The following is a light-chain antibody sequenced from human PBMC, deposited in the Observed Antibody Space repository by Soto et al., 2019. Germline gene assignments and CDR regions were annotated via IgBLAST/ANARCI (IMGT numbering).Light chain of an antibody. V-gene: IGKV3D-15*01. CDR3: QQRSNWPRIT. J-gene: IGKJ5*01. Sequence: EIVMTQSPATLSVSPGERATLSCRASQSVSSNLAWYQQKPGQAPRLLIYGASTRATGIPARFSGSGSGTEFTLTISSLEPEDFALYYCQQRSNWPRITFGQGTRLEIK. CDR1: QSVSSN. CDR2: GAS.